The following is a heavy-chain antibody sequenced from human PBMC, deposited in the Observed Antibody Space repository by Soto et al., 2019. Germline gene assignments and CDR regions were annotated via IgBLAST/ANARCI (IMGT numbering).Heavy chain of an antibody. D-gene: IGHD6-13*01. CDR3: ATGEAGAGKPPGSYYPYGMDV. V-gene: IGHV1-69*13. J-gene: IGHJ6*02. Sequence: SVKVSCKASGGTCSSYAISWVRQARGQGLEWMGGIIPIFGTANYAQKFQGRVTITADESTSTAYMELSSLRSEDTAVYYCATGEAGAGKPPGSYYPYGMDVWGQGTTVTVSS. CDR1: GGTCSSYA. CDR2: IIPIFGTA.